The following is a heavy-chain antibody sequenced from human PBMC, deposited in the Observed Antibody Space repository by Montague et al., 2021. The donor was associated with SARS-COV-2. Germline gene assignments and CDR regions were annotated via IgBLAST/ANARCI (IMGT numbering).Heavy chain of an antibody. V-gene: IGHV3-48*03. CDR3: ARECCSSTSLKVEYFDY. CDR1: GFTFSSYE. D-gene: IGHD2-2*01. J-gene: IGHJ4*02. CDR2: ISSSGSTI. Sequence: SLRLSCAASGFTFSSYEMNWVRQAPGKGLEWVSYISSSGSTIYYADSVKGRFTISRDNAKNSLYLQMNSLRAEDTAVYYCARECCSSTSLKVEYFDYWGQGTLVTVSS.